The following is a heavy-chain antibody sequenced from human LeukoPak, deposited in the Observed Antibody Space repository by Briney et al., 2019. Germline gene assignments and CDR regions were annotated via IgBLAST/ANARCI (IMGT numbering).Heavy chain of an antibody. V-gene: IGHV4-34*01. D-gene: IGHD6-13*01. CDR2: INHSGST. J-gene: IGHJ5*02. CDR1: GGSFSGYY. Sequence: SETLSLTCAVYGGSFSGYYWSWIRQPPGKGLEWIGEINHSGSTNYNPSLKSRVTISVDTSKSEFSLKLSSVTAADTAVYYCARAYHSSWYLNWFDPWGQGTLVTVSS. CDR3: ARAYHSSWYLNWFDP.